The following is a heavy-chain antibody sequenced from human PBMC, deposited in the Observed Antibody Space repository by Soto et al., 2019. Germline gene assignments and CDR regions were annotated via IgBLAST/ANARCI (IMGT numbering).Heavy chain of an antibody. CDR3: GSPPYSGHYDF. CDR2: ISAGGGST. D-gene: IGHD3-22*01. J-gene: IGHJ4*02. Sequence: PGGSLRLSCAASGFTFATYPMTWVRQAPGKGLEWVSTISAGGGSTYYADSVRGRFTISRDDSKNTLYLQMNSLRAEDTALYYCGSPPYSGHYDFWGQGTLVTVSS. V-gene: IGHV3-23*01. CDR1: GFTFATYP.